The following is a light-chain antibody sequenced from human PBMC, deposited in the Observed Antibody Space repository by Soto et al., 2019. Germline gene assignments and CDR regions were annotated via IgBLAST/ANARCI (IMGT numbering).Light chain of an antibody. J-gene: IGLJ1*01. CDR2: EVG. CDR1: KGANGDYRP. Sequence: QSVLTEPPSASGSLGPSVTISCTGTKGANGDYRPGSRNQHHPGKAPRLIINEVGQRPSGLPDRVSGSKSGNTASLTVSGLQAADEADYFCKSNTGSNTDVFGSGTKVTVL. CDR3: KSNTGSNTDV. V-gene: IGLV2-8*01.